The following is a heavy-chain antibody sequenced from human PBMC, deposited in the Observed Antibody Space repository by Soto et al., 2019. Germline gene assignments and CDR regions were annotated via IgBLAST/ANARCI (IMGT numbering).Heavy chain of an antibody. V-gene: IGHV3-21*01. CDR2: ISSSSSYI. Sequence: GGSLRLSCAASGFTFSSYSMNWVRQAPGKGLEWVSSISSSSSYIYYADSVKGRFTISRDNAKNSLYLQMNSLRAEDTAVYYCARELLVVVPAARGRGPADVWGKGTTVTVSS. D-gene: IGHD2-2*01. CDR3: ARELLVVVPAARGRGPADV. J-gene: IGHJ6*04. CDR1: GFTFSSYS.